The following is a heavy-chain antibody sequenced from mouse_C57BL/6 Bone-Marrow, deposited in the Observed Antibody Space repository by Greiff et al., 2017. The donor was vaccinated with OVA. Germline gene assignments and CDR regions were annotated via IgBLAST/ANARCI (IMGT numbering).Heavy chain of an antibody. CDR2: INPNNGGT. V-gene: IGHV1-22*01. CDR1: GYTFTDYN. CDR3: AREGIYYYGSSYYFDV. J-gene: IGHJ1*03. D-gene: IGHD1-1*01. Sequence: VQLQQSGPELVKPGASVKMSCKASGYTFTDYNMHWVKQSHGKSLEWIGYINPNNGGTSYNQKFKGKATLTVNKSSSTAYMELRSLTSEDSAVYYCAREGIYYYGSSYYFDVWGTGTTVTVSS.